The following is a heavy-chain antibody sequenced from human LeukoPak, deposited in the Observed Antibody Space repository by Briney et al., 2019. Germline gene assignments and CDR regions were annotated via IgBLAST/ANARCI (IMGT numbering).Heavy chain of an antibody. CDR1: SGSISSYY. CDR3: ARGRYFSGINYYYDF. CDR2: IYYSGTT. J-gene: IGHJ4*02. D-gene: IGHD2-15*01. Sequence: PSETLSLTCSVSSGSISSYYWSWIRQPPGKGLEWIGYIYYSGTTNYNPSLKSRDTMSVDTSKKQFSLKLSSVTAADTAVYYCARGRYFSGINYYYDFWGQGTLVTVSS. V-gene: IGHV4-59*13.